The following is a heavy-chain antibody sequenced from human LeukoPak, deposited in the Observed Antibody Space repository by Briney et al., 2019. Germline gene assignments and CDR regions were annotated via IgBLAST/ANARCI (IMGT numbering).Heavy chain of an antibody. D-gene: IGHD5-12*01. CDR2: IYYSGST. CDR3: ARDYSGYEFDY. J-gene: IGHJ4*02. V-gene: IGHV4-61*08. Sequence: SSETLSLTCTVSSASISSGGYYWSWIRQHPGKGLEWIGYIYYSGSTNYSPSLTSRVTLSADTSKNQFSLKLNSVTAADSAIYYCARDYSGYEFDYWGQGTLVTVSS. CDR1: SASISSGGYY.